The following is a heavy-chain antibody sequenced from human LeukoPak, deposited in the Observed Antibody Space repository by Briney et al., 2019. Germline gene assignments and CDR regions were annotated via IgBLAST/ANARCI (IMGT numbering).Heavy chain of an antibody. D-gene: IGHD3-22*01. CDR1: GGSFSGYY. J-gene: IGHJ4*02. Sequence: PSETLSLTCAVDGGSFSGYYWGWIRQPPGKGLEWIGEINHSGSTNYNPSLKSRVTISVDTSKNQFSLKLSSVTAADTAVYYCARENYYDSSGFDYWGQGTLVTVSS. CDR2: INHSGST. V-gene: IGHV4-34*01. CDR3: ARENYYDSSGFDY.